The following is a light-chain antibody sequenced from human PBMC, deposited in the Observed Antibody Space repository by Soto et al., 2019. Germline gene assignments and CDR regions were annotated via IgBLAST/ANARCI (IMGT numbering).Light chain of an antibody. CDR1: QSVSSF. CDR2: DAS. Sequence: EIVLTQSPVTLSLSPGERATLSCRASQSVSSFLAWYQQRRGQAPRLLIYDASNRATGIPARFSGSGYGTHFTLTISRLEPEDFAIYYCQQRSNWPMTFGGGTKVEIK. J-gene: IGKJ4*01. V-gene: IGKV3-11*01. CDR3: QQRSNWPMT.